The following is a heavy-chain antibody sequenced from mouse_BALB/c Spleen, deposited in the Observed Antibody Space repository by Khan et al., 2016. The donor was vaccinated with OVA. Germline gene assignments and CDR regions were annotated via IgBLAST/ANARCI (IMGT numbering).Heavy chain of an antibody. Sequence: QVQLKQSGPGLVQPSQSLSITCTVSGFSLTDFGVHWVRQSPGRGLEWLGVIWGGGSTDYNAAFISRLSISKDNPTSQVFFKMNSLQANATAIYYCASLYDYGEGFAYWGQGTLVTVSA. CDR1: GFSLTDFG. CDR3: ASLYDYGEGFAY. D-gene: IGHD2-4*01. CDR2: IWGGGST. J-gene: IGHJ3*01. V-gene: IGHV2-2*02.